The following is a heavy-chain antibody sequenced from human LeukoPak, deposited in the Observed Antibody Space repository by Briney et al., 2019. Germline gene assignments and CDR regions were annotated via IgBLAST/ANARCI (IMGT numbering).Heavy chain of an antibody. Sequence: ASVKVSCKASGYTFTSYGISWVRQAPGQGLEWMGWISAYNGNTYFAQNLQGRVTMTTDTSTSTAYMELRSLRSDDTAVYYCARLGTIAVAGTVTDYWGQGTLVTVSS. CDR3: ARLGTIAVAGTVTDY. V-gene: IGHV1-18*01. CDR2: ISAYNGNT. D-gene: IGHD6-19*01. J-gene: IGHJ4*02. CDR1: GYTFTSYG.